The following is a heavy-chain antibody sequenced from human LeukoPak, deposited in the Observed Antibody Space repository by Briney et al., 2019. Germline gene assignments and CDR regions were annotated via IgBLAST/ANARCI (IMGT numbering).Heavy chain of an antibody. D-gene: IGHD5-18*01. J-gene: IGHJ1*01. Sequence: PSETLSLTCTVSGGSISSSGYYWGWIRQPPGKGLEWIGSLSYRGSTYYNPSLKSRVTIPVDTSKNQFSLKLSSVTAADTAVYYCARQGEGTQLWLEYFQHWGQGTLVTVSS. CDR3: ARQGEGTQLWLEYFQH. CDR1: GGSISSSGYY. CDR2: LSYRGST. V-gene: IGHV4-39*01.